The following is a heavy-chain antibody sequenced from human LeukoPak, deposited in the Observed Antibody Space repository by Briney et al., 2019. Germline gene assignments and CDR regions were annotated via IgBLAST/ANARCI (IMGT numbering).Heavy chain of an antibody. CDR1: GGSISSSNW. D-gene: IGHD6-13*01. V-gene: IGHV4-4*02. J-gene: IGHJ5*02. CDR3: ARDAHLAAAGTWWFDP. CDR2: IYHSGST. Sequence: PSETLSLTCAVSGGSISSSNWWSWVRQPPGKGLEWIGEIYHSGSTNYNPSLKSRVTISVDKSKNQFSLKLSSVTVADTAVYYCARDAHLAAAGTWWFDPWGQGTLVTVSS.